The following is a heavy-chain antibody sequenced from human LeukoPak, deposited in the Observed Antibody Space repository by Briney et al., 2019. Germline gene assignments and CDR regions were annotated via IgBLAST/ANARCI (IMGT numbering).Heavy chain of an antibody. CDR1: GGPISSSSYY. Sequence: SETLSLTCTVSGGPISSSSYYWGWIRQPPGKGLEWIGSIYYSGSTYYNPSLKSRVTISVDTSKNQFSLKLSSVTAADTAVYYCAIRGTVTTERFDYWGQGTLVTVSS. D-gene: IGHD4-11*01. CDR2: IYYSGST. J-gene: IGHJ4*02. V-gene: IGHV4-39*01. CDR3: AIRGTVTTERFDY.